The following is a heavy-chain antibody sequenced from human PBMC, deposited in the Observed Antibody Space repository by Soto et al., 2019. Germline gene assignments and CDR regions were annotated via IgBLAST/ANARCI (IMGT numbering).Heavy chain of an antibody. CDR3: VKGTLLWFGESSYYFDY. Sequence: EVQLLESGGGLVQPGGSLRLSCAASGFTFSSYAMSWVRQAPGKGLEWVSASSRGGGNTYYADSVKGRFTISRDNSKNTLYLQMNRLRAGDTAVYYCVKGTLLWFGESSYYFDYWCQGTLVTVSS. J-gene: IGHJ4*02. CDR2: SSRGGGNT. V-gene: IGHV3-23*01. D-gene: IGHD3-10*01. CDR1: GFTFSSYA.